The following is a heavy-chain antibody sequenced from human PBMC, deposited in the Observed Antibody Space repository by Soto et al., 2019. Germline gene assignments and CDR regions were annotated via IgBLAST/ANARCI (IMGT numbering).Heavy chain of an antibody. CDR2: IYPGDSDT. V-gene: IGHV5-51*01. CDR3: AIYFSSWDSALNQFDY. CDR1: GYSFTSYW. J-gene: IGHJ4*02. Sequence: GESLKISCKGSGYSFTSYWIGWVRQMPGKGLEWMGIIYPGDSDTRYSPSFQGQVTISADKSISTAYLQWSSLTASDTAMYYCAIYFSSWDSALNQFDYWGQGTLVSVSS. D-gene: IGHD6-13*01.